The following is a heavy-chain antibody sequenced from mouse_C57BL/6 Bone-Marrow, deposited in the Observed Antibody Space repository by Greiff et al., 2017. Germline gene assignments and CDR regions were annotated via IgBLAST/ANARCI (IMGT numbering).Heavy chain of an antibody. CDR3: TSFAY. Sequence: VSLQQSGAELVRPGASVTLSCTASGFNITDDYMHWVKQRPEQGLEWIGWIDPENGDTAYASKFQGKATITADTSSNTAYLQLSSLTSEDTAVYYCTSFAYWGQGTLVTVSA. V-gene: IGHV14-4*01. CDR2: IDPENGDT. J-gene: IGHJ3*01. CDR1: GFNITDDY.